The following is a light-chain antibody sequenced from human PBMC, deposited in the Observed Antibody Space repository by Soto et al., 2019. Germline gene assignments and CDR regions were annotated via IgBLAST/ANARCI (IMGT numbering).Light chain of an antibody. CDR2: AAS. V-gene: IGKV3-15*01. J-gene: IGKJ1*01. CDR1: QSVSSK. CDR3: KQYNNWPWT. Sequence: EIVMTQSPATLSVSPGERATLSCRASQSVSSKLAWYQQKPGQPPRLLIYAASTRATGIPVRFSGSGSGTDFTPTISGLQSEVFAVYYCKQYNNWPWTFGQGTKVKIK.